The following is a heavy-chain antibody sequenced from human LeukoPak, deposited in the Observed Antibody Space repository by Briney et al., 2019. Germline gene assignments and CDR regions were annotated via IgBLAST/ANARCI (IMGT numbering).Heavy chain of an antibody. J-gene: IGHJ5*02. CDR3: ARVGYYDFWSGYYTSPHLNWFDP. CDR2: IYYSGST. V-gene: IGHV4-31*03. D-gene: IGHD3-3*01. Sequence: PSETLSLTCTVSGGSISSGGYYWSWIRQHPGKGPEWIGYIYYSGSTYYNPSLKSRVTISVDTSKNQFSLKLSSVTAADTAVYYCARVGYYDFWSGYYTSPHLNWFDPWGQGTLVTVSS. CDR1: GGSISSGGYY.